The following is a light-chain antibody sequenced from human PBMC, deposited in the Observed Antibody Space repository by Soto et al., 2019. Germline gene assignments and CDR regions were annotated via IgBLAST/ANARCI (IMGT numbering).Light chain of an antibody. CDR1: SSNIGAGYD. V-gene: IGLV1-40*01. CDR3: QSYDSSLSAYVV. Sequence: QSVLTQPPSVSGAPGQRVNISCTGSSSNIGAGYDVHWYQHLPGTAPKLLVYDNNNRPSGVPDRFSGSKSGTSASLAITGLLAEDEADYYCQSYDSSLSAYVVFGGGTKVTVL. J-gene: IGLJ2*01. CDR2: DNN.